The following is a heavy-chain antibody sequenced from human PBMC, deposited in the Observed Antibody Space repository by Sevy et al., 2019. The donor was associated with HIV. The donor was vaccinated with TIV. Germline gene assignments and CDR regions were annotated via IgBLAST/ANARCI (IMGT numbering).Heavy chain of an antibody. D-gene: IGHD3-3*01. V-gene: IGHV3-74*01. CDR3: ARDFWSAQRGMDV. CDR1: GFTFSSYW. J-gene: IGHJ6*02. Sequence: GESLKISCAASGFTFSSYWMHWVRQAPGKGLVWVSRINSDGSGTSYADSVKGRFTISRDNATNTLYLQMNSLRAEDTAVYYCARDFWSAQRGMDVWGQWTTVTVSS. CDR2: INSDGSGT.